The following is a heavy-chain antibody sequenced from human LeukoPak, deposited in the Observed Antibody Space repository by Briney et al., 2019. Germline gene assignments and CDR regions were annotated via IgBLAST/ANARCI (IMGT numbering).Heavy chain of an antibody. J-gene: IGHJ4*02. V-gene: IGHV3-23*01. D-gene: IGHD1-26*01. CDR2: ISGSGGVT. Sequence: GGSLRLSCAASGFNFNSYAMSWVRQAPGKGLEWVSTISGSGGVTYYPDSVRGRFTISRDNSKNTLHLQMDSLRVEDTAVYYCARWPEGATPKFHYWGQGTLVTVSS. CDR3: ARWPEGATPKFHY. CDR1: GFNFNSYA.